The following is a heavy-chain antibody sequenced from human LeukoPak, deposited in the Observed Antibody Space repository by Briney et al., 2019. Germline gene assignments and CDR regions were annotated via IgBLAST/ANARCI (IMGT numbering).Heavy chain of an antibody. CDR1: GFTFDDYA. D-gene: IGHD4-23*01. V-gene: IGHV3-9*01. J-gene: IGHJ4*02. Sequence: PGGSLRLSCAASGFTFDDYAMHWVRQAPGKGLEWVSGISWNSGSIGYADSVKDRFTISRDNAKNSLYLQMNSLRAEDTALYYCAKEASPKNSWASGDKTFDYWGQGTLVTVSS. CDR3: AKEASPKNSWASGDKTFDY. CDR2: ISWNSGSI.